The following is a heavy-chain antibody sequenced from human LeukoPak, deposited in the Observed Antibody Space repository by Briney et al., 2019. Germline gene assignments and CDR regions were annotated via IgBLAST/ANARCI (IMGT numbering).Heavy chain of an antibody. V-gene: IGHV4-34*01. CDR2: INHSGST. D-gene: IGHD2-2*01. J-gene: IGHJ6*02. CDR1: GGSFSGYY. CDR3: ARQDIVVVPAAPYYYGMDV. Sequence: SETLSLTCAVYGGSFSGYYWSWIRQPPGKGLEWIGEINHSGSTNYNPSLKSRVTISVDTSKNQFSLKLSSVTAADTAVYYCARQDIVVVPAAPYYYGMDVWGQGTTVTVSS.